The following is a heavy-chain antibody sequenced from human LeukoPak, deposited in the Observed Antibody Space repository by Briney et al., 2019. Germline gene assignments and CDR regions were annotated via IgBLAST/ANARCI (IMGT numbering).Heavy chain of an antibody. D-gene: IGHD5-18*01. J-gene: IGHJ4*02. CDR2: VSSDGSRE. V-gene: IGHV3-30*18. CDR3: AKARGYNYAYSYYFDY. Sequence: PGRSLRLSCAASGFSFSSYGMHWVRQAPGKGLEWVSFVSSDGSREYYGDSVEGRFTISRDNSKNTLFLELNSLRAEDTAVYYCAKARGYNYAYSYYFDYWGQGTLVTVSS. CDR1: GFSFSSYG.